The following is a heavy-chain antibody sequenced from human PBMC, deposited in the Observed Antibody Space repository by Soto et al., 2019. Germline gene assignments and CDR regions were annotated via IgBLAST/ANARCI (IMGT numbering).Heavy chain of an antibody. D-gene: IGHD3-22*01. Sequence: SETLSLTCTVSGGSISSYYWSWIRQPPGKGLEWIGYIYYSGSTNYNPSLKSRVTISVDTSKNQFSLKLSSVTAADTAVYYCARHDSSGPQSLGWFDPWAQGTLVTVSS. CDR2: IYYSGST. CDR1: GGSISSYY. V-gene: IGHV4-59*01. J-gene: IGHJ5*02. CDR3: ARHDSSGPQSLGWFDP.